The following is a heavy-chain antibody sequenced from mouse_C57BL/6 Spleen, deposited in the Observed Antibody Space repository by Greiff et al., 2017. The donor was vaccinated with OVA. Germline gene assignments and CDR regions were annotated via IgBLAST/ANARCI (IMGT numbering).Heavy chain of an antibody. Sequence: QVQLQQSGAELVKPGASVKLSCKASGYTFTSYWMHWVKQRPGQGLEWIGMIHPNSGSTNYNEKFKSKATLTVDKSSSTAYMQLSSLTSEDSAVYYCARNDGYYEDYWGQGTTLTVSS. V-gene: IGHV1-64*01. D-gene: IGHD2-3*01. CDR3: ARNDGYYEDY. J-gene: IGHJ2*01. CDR2: IHPNSGST. CDR1: GYTFTSYW.